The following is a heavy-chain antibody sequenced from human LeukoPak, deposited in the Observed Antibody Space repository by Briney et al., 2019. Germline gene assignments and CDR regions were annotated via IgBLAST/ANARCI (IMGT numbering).Heavy chain of an antibody. Sequence: SQTLSLTCAISGDSVSSNSAAWNWIRQSPSRGLEWLGRTYYRSKWYNDYAVSVKSRITINPDTSKNQFSLQLNSVTPEDTAVYYCARARLGYDILTGYKEAADYYYYYGMDVWGQGTTVTVSS. CDR2: TYYRSKWYN. V-gene: IGHV6-1*01. D-gene: IGHD3-9*01. J-gene: IGHJ6*02. CDR3: ARARLGYDILTGYKEAADYYYYYGMDV. CDR1: GDSVSSNSAA.